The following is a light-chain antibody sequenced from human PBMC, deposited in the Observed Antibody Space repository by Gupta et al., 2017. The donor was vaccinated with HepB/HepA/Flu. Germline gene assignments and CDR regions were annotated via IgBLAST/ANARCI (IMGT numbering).Light chain of an antibody. CDR3: QQYGRSAFT. CDR1: QSVSSSY. V-gene: IGKV3-20*01. J-gene: IGKJ3*01. CDR2: GAS. Sequence: DIVLTQSPGTLSLSPGERATLSCRASQSVSSSYLAWYQQKPGQAPRLLIDGASSRASGIPDRFSGGGSGPDCTLTSSRLETEDFAVYYCQQYGRSAFTFGPGTKVDVK.